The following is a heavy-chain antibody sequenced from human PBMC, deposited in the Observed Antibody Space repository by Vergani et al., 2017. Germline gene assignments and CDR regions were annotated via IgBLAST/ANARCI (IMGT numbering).Heavy chain of an antibody. D-gene: IGHD2-8*01. J-gene: IGHJ4*02. V-gene: IGHV3-23*01. CDR1: GFTFSSSA. CDR3: AKAYCTNGVCPIDY. CDR2: ISGRGGST. Sequence: EVQLLESGGGLVQPGGSLRLSCAASGFTFSSSAMSWVRQAPGKGLEWVSAISGRGGSTYYADSVRGRFTISRDNSKNTLDLQMNSLRADDTAVYYCAKAYCTNGVCPIDYWGQGSLVTVSS.